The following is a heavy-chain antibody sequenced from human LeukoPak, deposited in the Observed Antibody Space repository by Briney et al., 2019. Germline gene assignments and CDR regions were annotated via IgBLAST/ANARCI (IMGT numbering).Heavy chain of an antibody. CDR3: ATLTVRGVINI. Sequence: GSLRLSCVASGFTFSSYSMNWVRQAPGKGLEWVGRIQSKTDGGTTEYAAPVKGRFTISRDDSKTTLYLQMNSLKTEDTAVYYCATLTVRGVINIWGQGTLVTVSS. D-gene: IGHD3-10*01. CDR1: GFTFSSYS. V-gene: IGHV3-15*01. CDR2: IQSKTDGGTT. J-gene: IGHJ4*02.